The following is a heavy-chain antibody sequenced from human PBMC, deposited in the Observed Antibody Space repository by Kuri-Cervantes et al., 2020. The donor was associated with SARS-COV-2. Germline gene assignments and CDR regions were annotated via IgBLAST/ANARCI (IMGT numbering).Heavy chain of an antibody. D-gene: IGHD2-2*02. CDR3: ARDLGYCTNTNCYTRLDS. CDR1: GFTFSSYG. Sequence: GGSLRLSCAASGFTFSSYGMHWVRQAPGKGLEWVAVISYDGSNKYYADSVKGRFTISRDNSKNTLYLQMNNPRAEDTAVYFCARDLGYCTNTNCYTRLDSWGQGTLVTVSS. CDR2: ISYDGSNK. J-gene: IGHJ4*02. V-gene: IGHV3-30*03.